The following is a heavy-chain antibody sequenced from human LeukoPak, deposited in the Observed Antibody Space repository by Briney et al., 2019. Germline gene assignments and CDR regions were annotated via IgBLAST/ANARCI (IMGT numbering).Heavy chain of an antibody. Sequence: GESLKISCKGLGYSFSSYWNAWVRQRPGKGLEWMGIIYPGGSETRYDPSFQGQVTISADSSTSAAYLQWSSLRASDTAMYYCARASRDGYNQNFDHWGQGTLVTVSS. V-gene: IGHV5-51*01. CDR2: IYPGGSET. D-gene: IGHD5-24*01. J-gene: IGHJ4*02. CDR1: GYSFSSYW. CDR3: ARASRDGYNQNFDH.